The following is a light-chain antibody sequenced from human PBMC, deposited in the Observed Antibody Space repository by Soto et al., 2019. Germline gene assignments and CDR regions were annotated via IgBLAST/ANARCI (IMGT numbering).Light chain of an antibody. Sequence: DIVLTQSPLSLPVTPGEPATISCRSSQSLLQSNGTIYLDWYVQKPGQSPQLLIYLGSIRASGVPDRFSGSGSGTDFTLKITRVEPEDVGVYYCMQAIQVPRTFGLGTKVDI. J-gene: IGKJ1*01. CDR1: QSLLQSNGTIY. CDR3: MQAIQVPRT. V-gene: IGKV2-28*01. CDR2: LGS.